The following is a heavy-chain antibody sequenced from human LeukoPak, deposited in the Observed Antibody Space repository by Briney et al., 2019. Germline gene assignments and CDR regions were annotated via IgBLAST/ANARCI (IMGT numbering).Heavy chain of an antibody. J-gene: IGHJ6*03. D-gene: IGHD5-18*01. V-gene: IGHV1-2*06. Sequence: ASVKVSCKASGYTFTGYYMHWVRQAPGQGLEWMGRINPNSGGTNYAQKFQGRVTITRNTSISTAYMELSSLRSEDTAVYYCARRGYSYGYDYYYYYMDVWGKGTTVTVSS. CDR1: GYTFTGYY. CDR2: INPNSGGT. CDR3: ARRGYSYGYDYYYYYMDV.